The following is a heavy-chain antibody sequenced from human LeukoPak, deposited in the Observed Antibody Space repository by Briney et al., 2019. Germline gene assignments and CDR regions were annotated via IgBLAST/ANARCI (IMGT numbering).Heavy chain of an antibody. CDR3: ARLHYGGNYGYYYYYMDV. Sequence: SETLSLTCTVSGGSISSSSYYWGWIRQPPGTGLEWIVSIYYSGSTYYNPSLKSRVTISVDTSKNQFSLKLSSVTAADTAVYYCARLHYGGNYGYYYYYMDVWGKGTTVTISS. CDR2: IYYSGST. V-gene: IGHV4-39*01. D-gene: IGHD4-23*01. J-gene: IGHJ6*03. CDR1: GGSISSSSYY.